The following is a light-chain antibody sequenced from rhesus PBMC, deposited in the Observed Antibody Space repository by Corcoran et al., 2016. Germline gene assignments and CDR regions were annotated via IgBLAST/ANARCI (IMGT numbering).Light chain of an antibody. CDR1: QGITND. V-gene: IGKV1-22*01. CDR2: KAS. J-gene: IGKJ1*01. Sequence: DIQMTQSPSSLSASVGDIVTITFRASQGITNDLSWYHQKPGETPKLLIYKASSLQSGIPCRFSGSGSGTDFTLTISSLQSEDFATYYCQHYYRTPRTFGQGTKVEIK. CDR3: QHYYRTPRT.